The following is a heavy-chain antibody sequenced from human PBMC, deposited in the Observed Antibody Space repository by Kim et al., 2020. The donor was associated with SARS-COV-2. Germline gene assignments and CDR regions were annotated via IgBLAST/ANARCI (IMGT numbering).Heavy chain of an antibody. CDR2: IRSKANGYAT. CDR1: GFTFSDSA. Sequence: GGSLRLSCGASGFTFSDSAMHWVRRASGKGLEWVGRIRSKANGYATSYSESVRGRFTISRDDSRNTAYLQMNSLKTEDTAVYYCTRVPGTTLAFLDAFDIWGQGTMVTVSS. J-gene: IGHJ3*02. V-gene: IGHV3-73*01. D-gene: IGHD1-1*01. CDR3: TRVPGTTLAFLDAFDI.